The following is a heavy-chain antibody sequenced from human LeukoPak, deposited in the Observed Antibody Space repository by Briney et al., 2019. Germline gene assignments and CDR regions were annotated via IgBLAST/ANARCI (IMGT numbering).Heavy chain of an antibody. CDR2: IKQDGSEK. D-gene: IGHD3-22*01. CDR3: ASDRDYYDSRGYLFDY. V-gene: IGHV3-7*01. J-gene: IGHJ4*02. Sequence: GGSLRLSCAASGFPFSNYWISWVRQAPGKGLEWVANIKQDGSEKYYVDSVKGRFTISRDNAKKSLYLQMNSLRAEDTAVYYCASDRDYYDSRGYLFDYWGQGTLVTVSS. CDR1: GFPFSNYW.